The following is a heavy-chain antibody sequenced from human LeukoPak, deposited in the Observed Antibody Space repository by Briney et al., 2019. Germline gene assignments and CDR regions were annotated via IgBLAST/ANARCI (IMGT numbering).Heavy chain of an antibody. CDR1: GFTFSSYA. J-gene: IGHJ4*02. Sequence: GGSLRLSCEASGFTFSSYAMAWVRQAPGKGLEWVSSITIGGGRTYYADSVKGRFTISRDNSKNTLSLQMSSLRAEDTAVYYCAKDMRFDWTPYYFDYWGQGTLVTVSS. D-gene: IGHD3-9*01. CDR3: AKDMRFDWTPYYFDY. CDR2: ITIGGGRT. V-gene: IGHV3-23*01.